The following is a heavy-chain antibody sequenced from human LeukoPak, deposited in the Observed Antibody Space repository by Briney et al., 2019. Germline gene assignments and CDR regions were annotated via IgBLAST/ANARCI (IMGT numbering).Heavy chain of an antibody. CDR3: ARDTRNYYGSGSYLMDP. V-gene: IGHV1-46*01. Sequence: ASVKVSCKASGYTFTSYYMHWVRQAPGQGLEWMGIINPSGGSTSYAQKFQGRVTMTRDTSTSTVYMELSSLRSEDTAVYYCARDTRNYYGSGSYLMDPWGQGTLVTVSS. CDR1: GYTFTSYY. CDR2: INPSGGST. J-gene: IGHJ5*02. D-gene: IGHD3-10*01.